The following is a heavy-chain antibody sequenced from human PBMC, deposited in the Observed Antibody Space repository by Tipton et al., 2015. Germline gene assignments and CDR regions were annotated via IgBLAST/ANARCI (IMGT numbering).Heavy chain of an antibody. V-gene: IGHV4-38-2*01. CDR1: GYSISSGYY. J-gene: IGHJ4*02. D-gene: IGHD3-10*01. Sequence: TLSLTCDVSGYSISSGYYWGWIRQPPGKGLVWIGRIFHRGDTNYNPSLKSRVTILLDTSKNHFSLKLNSVTAADTAVYYCARGLLLWFGMSDYWGRGTLVTVSS. CDR3: ARGLLLWFGMSDY. CDR2: IFHRGDT.